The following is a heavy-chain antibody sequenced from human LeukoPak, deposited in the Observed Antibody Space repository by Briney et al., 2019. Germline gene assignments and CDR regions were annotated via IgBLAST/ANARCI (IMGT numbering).Heavy chain of an antibody. CDR1: GVTCTNYP. Sequence: SVKVSCKASGVTCTNYPMNWVRQAPGQGLEWMGRFISMFGTPNYAQKFQDRVTVTADKSTNTLYLELRNLRSEDTAMYYCVRGRQYFFDDWGQGTLVTVSS. D-gene: IGHD3-10*01. V-gene: IGHV1-69*06. J-gene: IGHJ4*02. CDR2: FISMFGTP. CDR3: VRGRQYFFDD.